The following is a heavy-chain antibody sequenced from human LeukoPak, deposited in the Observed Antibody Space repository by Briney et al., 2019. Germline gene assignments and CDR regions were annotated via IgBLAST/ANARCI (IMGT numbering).Heavy chain of an antibody. CDR2: IYGGGST. Sequence: GGSLRLSCATTGLSVSSNFMSWVRQAPGKGLEWVSVIYGGGSTYYADSVKGRFTISRDTPKNTLYLQMNSLRVEDTAVYYCASWPVGWYGEDSWGQGTLVTVSS. J-gene: IGHJ4*02. CDR1: GLSVSSNF. D-gene: IGHD6-19*01. CDR3: ASWPVGWYGEDS. V-gene: IGHV3-53*01.